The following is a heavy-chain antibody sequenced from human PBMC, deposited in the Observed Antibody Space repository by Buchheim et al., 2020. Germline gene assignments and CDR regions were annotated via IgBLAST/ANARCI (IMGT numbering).Heavy chain of an antibody. Sequence: QVHLVQSGAEVKKPGASVKVSCKTSGFTFSGFYMHWVRQAPGQGLEWMGWINPSSGATNCAQKFQDRVTTTRDTSINTAHMELTRLRSDDTAVYYCAKRFYDYSGYDLWAFDIWGQGT. J-gene: IGHJ3*02. CDR2: INPSSGAT. CDR3: AKRFYDYSGYDLWAFDI. V-gene: IGHV1-2*02. D-gene: IGHD3-22*01. CDR1: GFTFSGFY.